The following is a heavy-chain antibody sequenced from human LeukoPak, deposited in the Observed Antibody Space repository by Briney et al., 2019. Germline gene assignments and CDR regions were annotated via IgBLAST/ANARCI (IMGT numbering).Heavy chain of an antibody. D-gene: IGHD3-22*01. CDR3: AREEGIDGSGYYYVLGY. V-gene: IGHV3-7*01. J-gene: IGHJ4*02. Sequence: HSGGSLRLSCAASGFTFSRYWMSWVRQAPEKGLEWVANINHDGSEKNYVGSVKGRFTISRDNARNSLYLQMNSLSAEDPAVYYCAREEGIDGSGYYYVLGYWGQGTLVPVSS. CDR2: INHDGSEK. CDR1: GFTFSRYW.